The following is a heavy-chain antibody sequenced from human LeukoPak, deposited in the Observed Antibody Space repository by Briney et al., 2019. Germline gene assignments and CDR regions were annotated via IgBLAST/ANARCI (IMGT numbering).Heavy chain of an antibody. J-gene: IGHJ4*02. D-gene: IGHD2-21*02. V-gene: IGHV5-51*01. Sequence: GESLKISCEGSGYSFSNYWIGWVRQTPGKGLEWMGIIYPGDYETRYSPSFQGLVTISVDKSISTAYLQWSSLKASDTAMYYCAIPPGYCGNDCSFDHWGQGTLVTVSS. CDR1: GYSFSNYW. CDR2: IYPGDYET. CDR3: AIPPGYCGNDCSFDH.